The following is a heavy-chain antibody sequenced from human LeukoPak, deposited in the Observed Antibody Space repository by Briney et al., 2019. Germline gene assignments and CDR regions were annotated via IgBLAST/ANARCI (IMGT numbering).Heavy chain of an antibody. CDR1: GGSISSGSYY. Sequence: SETLSLTCTVSGGSISSGSYYWSWIRQPAGKGLEWIGRIYTSGSTNYNPSLKSRVTISLDTSKNQFSLKLSSVTAADTAVYYCARGIGYCSSTSCYEAAAWFDPWGQGTLVTVSS. J-gene: IGHJ5*02. CDR3: ARGIGYCSSTSCYEAAAWFDP. V-gene: IGHV4-61*02. D-gene: IGHD2-2*01. CDR2: IYTSGST.